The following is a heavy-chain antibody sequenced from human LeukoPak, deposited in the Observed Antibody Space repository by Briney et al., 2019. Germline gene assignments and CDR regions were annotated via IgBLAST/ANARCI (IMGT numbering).Heavy chain of an antibody. V-gene: IGHV4-59*08. Sequence: KPSETPSLTCTVSGGSISSYYWSWIRQPPGKGLEWIGYIYYSGSTNYNPSLKSRVTTSVDTSTNQFSLKLSSVTAADTAVYYCARSLLIAAAGTARTVKFYMDVWGKGTTVIVSS. CDR1: GGSISSYY. CDR3: ARSLLIAAAGTARTVKFYMDV. D-gene: IGHD6-13*01. J-gene: IGHJ6*03. CDR2: IYYSGST.